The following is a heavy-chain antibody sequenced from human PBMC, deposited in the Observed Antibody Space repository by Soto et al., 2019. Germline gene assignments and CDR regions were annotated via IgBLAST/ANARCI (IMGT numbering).Heavy chain of an antibody. Sequence: SVKVSCKASGGTFSSFGISWVRQAPGQGLEWMGGIIPVFGRPNYAQRFRGRLTITADESTNTSYMELIDLTSEDAAVYYCAREASGYDSGGQGTQVTGS. CDR2: IIPVFGRP. J-gene: IGHJ1*01. D-gene: IGHD5-12*01. CDR3: AREASGYDS. V-gene: IGHV1-69*13. CDR1: GGTFSSFG.